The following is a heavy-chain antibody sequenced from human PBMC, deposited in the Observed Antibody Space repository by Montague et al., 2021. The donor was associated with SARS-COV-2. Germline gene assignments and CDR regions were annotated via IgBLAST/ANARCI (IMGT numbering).Heavy chain of an antibody. Sequence: SQTLSLTCTVSGGSIRTSSYYWGWIRQPPGKGLDWIGSIYYSGSTYYNPSLKSRVTISVDTSKNQFSLKLSSMTAADTAVYYCAMRGGALDAFDIWGQGTMVIVSS. J-gene: IGHJ3*02. CDR2: IYYSGST. V-gene: IGHV4-39*01. CDR3: AMRGGALDAFDI. CDR1: GGSIRTSSYY. D-gene: IGHD4-17*01.